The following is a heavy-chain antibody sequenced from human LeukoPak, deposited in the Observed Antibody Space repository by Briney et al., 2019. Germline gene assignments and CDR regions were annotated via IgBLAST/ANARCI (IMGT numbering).Heavy chain of an antibody. D-gene: IGHD3-3*01. CDR2: IYYSGST. Sequence: SETRSLTCTVSGGSISSSSYYWGWIRQAPGKGLELIGSIYYSGSTYYNPSLKSRVTISVDTSKNQFSLKLSSVTAADTAVYYCARLAPRITIFGVVPNYMDVWGKGTTVTVSS. V-gene: IGHV4-39*01. CDR1: GGSISSSSYY. CDR3: ARLAPRITIFGVVPNYMDV. J-gene: IGHJ6*03.